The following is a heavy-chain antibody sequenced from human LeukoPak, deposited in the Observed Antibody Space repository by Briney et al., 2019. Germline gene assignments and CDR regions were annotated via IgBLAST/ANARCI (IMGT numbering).Heavy chain of an antibody. CDR2: IYYSGST. CDR3: ARRDPLIFYYGMDV. Sequence: SETLSLTCTVSGGSISSSSYYWGWIRQPPGKGLEWIGYIYYSGSTNYNPSLKSRVTISVDTSKNQFSLKLSSVTAADTAVYYCARRDPLIFYYGMDVWGQGTTVTVSS. D-gene: IGHD3-16*01. CDR1: GGSISSSSYY. V-gene: IGHV4-61*05. J-gene: IGHJ6*02.